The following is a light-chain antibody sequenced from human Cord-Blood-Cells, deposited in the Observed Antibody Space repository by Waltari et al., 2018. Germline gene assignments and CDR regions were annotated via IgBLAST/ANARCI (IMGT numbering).Light chain of an antibody. V-gene: IGKV1-5*03. CDR1: QSISSW. CDR2: KAS. J-gene: IGKJ2*03. Sequence: DIQMTQSPSPLSASVGDRVTIPCRASQSISSWLAWYQQKPGKAPKLLIYKASSLESGVPSRFSGSGSGTEFTLTISSLQPDDFATYYCQQYNSYHSFGQGTKLEIK. CDR3: QQYNSYHS.